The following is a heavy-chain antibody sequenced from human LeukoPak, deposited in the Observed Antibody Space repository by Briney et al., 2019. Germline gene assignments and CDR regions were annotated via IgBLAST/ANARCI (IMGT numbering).Heavy chain of an antibody. CDR1: GGSISSYY. CDR2: IYYSGST. J-gene: IGHJ4*02. CDR3: ARVGMTTVTYFDY. D-gene: IGHD4-17*01. Sequence: SETLSLTCTVSGGSISSYYWSWIRQPPGKGLEWIGYIYYSGSTNYNPSLKSRVTISVDTSKNQFSLKLSSVTAADTAVYYCARVGMTTVTYFDYWRQGTLVTVSS. V-gene: IGHV4-59*01.